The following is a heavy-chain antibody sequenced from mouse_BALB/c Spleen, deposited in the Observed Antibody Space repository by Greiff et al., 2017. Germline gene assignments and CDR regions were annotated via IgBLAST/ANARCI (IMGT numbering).Heavy chain of an antibody. J-gene: IGHJ4*01. Sequence: QVQLQQPGAELVKPGASVKLSCKASGYTFTSYWMHWVKQRPGQGLEWIGEINPSNGRTNYNEKFKSKATLTVDKSSSTAYMQLSSLTSEDSAVYYCARDGYYPYYAMDYWGQGTSVTVSS. D-gene: IGHD2-3*01. V-gene: IGHV1S81*02. CDR2: INPSNGRT. CDR3: ARDGYYPYYAMDY. CDR1: GYTFTSYW.